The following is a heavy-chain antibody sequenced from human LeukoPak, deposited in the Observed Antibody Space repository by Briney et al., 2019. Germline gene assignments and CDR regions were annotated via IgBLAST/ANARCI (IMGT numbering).Heavy chain of an antibody. V-gene: IGHV3-64D*09. CDR1: GFTFSSYA. CDR2: ISSNGGTT. CDR3: VKGRGISGTSAFDI. J-gene: IGHJ3*02. Sequence: GGSLRLSCSASGFTFSSYAMHWVRQAPGKGLEYVSAISSNGGTTYYVEAVKGRFTISRDNTKNTLYLQMSSLRAEDTAVYYCVKGRGISGTSAFDIWGQGTMVTASS. D-gene: IGHD1-20*01.